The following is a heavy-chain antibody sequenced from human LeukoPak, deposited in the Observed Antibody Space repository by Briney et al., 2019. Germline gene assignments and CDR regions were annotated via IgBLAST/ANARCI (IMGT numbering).Heavy chain of an antibody. CDR2: ISSSGSTI. D-gene: IGHD2-2*01. J-gene: IGHJ4*02. CDR3: ARDYCSSTSCYSY. V-gene: IGHV3-11*04. CDR1: GFTFSDYY. Sequence: GGSLRLSCAASGFTFSDYYMSWIRQAPGKGLEWVSYISSSGSTIYYADSVKGRFTISRDNAKNSLYLQMNSLRAEDTAVYYCARDYCSSTSCYSYWGQGTLVTVSS.